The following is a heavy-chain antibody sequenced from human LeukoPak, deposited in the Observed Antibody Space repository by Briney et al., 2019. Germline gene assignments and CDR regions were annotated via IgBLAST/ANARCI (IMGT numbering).Heavy chain of an antibody. Sequence: GESLKISCKGSGYSFTSYWIGWVRQMPGKGLEWMGIIYPGDSDTRYSPSFQGQVTISADKSISTAYLQWSSLKASDTAMYYCARLRVGYDILTGYPPRVNEYYYYYYMDVWGKGTTVTISS. V-gene: IGHV5-51*01. D-gene: IGHD3-9*01. CDR1: GYSFTSYW. CDR2: IYPGDSDT. J-gene: IGHJ6*03. CDR3: ARLRVGYDILTGYPPRVNEYYYYYYMDV.